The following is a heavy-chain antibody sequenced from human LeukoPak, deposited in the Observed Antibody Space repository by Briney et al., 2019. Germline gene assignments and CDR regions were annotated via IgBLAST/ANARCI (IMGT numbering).Heavy chain of an antibody. CDR2: IYYTGST. J-gene: IGHJ4*02. CDR1: GGSFSGYN. Sequence: SETLSLTCAVYGGSFSGYNWSWIRQPPGKGLEWIGSIYYTGSTYYNPSLKSRVTISVDTSKNQFSLKLNSVTAADTAVYYCARRLGVTPDCWGQGTLVTVSS. D-gene: IGHD3-10*01. V-gene: IGHV4-34*01. CDR3: ARRLGVTPDC.